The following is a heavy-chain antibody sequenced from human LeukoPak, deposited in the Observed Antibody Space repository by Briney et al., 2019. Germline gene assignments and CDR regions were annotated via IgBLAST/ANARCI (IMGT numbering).Heavy chain of an antibody. CDR3: AKDKGDVGSSGRLEY. D-gene: IGHD6-6*01. Sequence: GGSLRLSCAASGFTFSRYAMSWVRQAPGKRLEWVSVSSGSGGTTYYADSVKGRFTISRDNSKNTLFLQMNSLTDEDTAVYYCAKDKGDVGSSGRLEYWGQGTLVTVPS. J-gene: IGHJ4*02. CDR2: SSGSGGTT. V-gene: IGHV3-23*01. CDR1: GFTFSRYA.